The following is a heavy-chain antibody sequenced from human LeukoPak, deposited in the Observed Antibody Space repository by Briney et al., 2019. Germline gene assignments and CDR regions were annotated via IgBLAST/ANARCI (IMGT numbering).Heavy chain of an antibody. Sequence: PSETLSLTCAVYGGSFSGYYWSWIRQPPGKGLEWIGEINHSGSTNYNPSLKSRVTISVDTSKNQFSLKLSSATAADTAVYYCASILPAYYDFWSGYYTTNDAFDIWGQGTMVTVSS. CDR1: GGSFSGYY. D-gene: IGHD3-3*01. V-gene: IGHV4-34*01. J-gene: IGHJ3*02. CDR2: INHSGST. CDR3: ASILPAYYDFWSGYYTTNDAFDI.